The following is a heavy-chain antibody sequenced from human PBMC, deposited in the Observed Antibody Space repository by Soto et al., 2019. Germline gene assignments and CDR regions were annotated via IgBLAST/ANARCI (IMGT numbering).Heavy chain of an antibody. J-gene: IGHJ6*02. CDR2: IHYSGST. CDR1: GGSISSYY. Sequence: SETLSLTCTVSGGSISSYYWSWIRQPPGKGLEWIGYIHYSGSTNYNPSLKSRVTISVDTSKNQFSLKLSSVTAADTAVYYCARDKRSSSSWYDYYYGMDVWGQGTTVTVSS. CDR3: ARDKRSSSSWYDYYYGMDV. D-gene: IGHD6-13*01. V-gene: IGHV4-59*01.